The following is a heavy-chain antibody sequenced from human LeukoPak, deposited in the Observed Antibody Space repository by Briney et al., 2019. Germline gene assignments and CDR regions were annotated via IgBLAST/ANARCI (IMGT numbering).Heavy chain of an antibody. CDR3: ARLTTGHDY. Sequence: PSETLSLTCGVSGTSFTSYYWSWIRQTPGKGLEWIGEVNHSGYTNMNPSLKSRVTISVDTSKNQFSLMMTSVTAADTAVYFCARLTTGHDYWGRGILVTVSS. CDR1: GTSFTSYY. CDR2: VNHSGYT. D-gene: IGHD4-17*01. V-gene: IGHV4-34*01. J-gene: IGHJ4*02.